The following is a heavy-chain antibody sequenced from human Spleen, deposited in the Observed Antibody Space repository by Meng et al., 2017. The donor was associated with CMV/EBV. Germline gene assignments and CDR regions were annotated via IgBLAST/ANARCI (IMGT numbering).Heavy chain of an antibody. D-gene: IGHD3-3*01. CDR1: GYTFTSYG. CDR2: ISGYTGKT. V-gene: IGHV1-18*01. J-gene: IGHJ3*02. Sequence: ASVKVSCKASGYTFTSYGISWVRQAPGQGPEWMGWISGYTGKTNYVQNLQGRVTMTTDTSTSTAYMELRSLRADDTAMYYCARDGGDYWSGHSNNHDAIDIWGQGTMVTVSS. CDR3: ARDGGDYWSGHSNNHDAIDI.